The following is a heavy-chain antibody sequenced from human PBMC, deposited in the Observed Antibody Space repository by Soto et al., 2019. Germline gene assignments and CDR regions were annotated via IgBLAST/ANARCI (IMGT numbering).Heavy chain of an antibody. CDR1: GGSVSSGSYY. CDR2: IYYSGST. J-gene: IGHJ6*02. D-gene: IGHD3-10*01. CDR3: ARQRVGGSGSYYNYYYYGMDV. V-gene: IGHV4-61*01. Sequence: SETLSLTCTVSGGSVSSGSYYWSWIRQPPGKGLEWIGYIYYSGSTNYNPSLKSRVTISVDTSKNQFSLKLSSVTAADTAVYYCARQRVGGSGSYYNYYYYGMDVWGQGTTVTVSS.